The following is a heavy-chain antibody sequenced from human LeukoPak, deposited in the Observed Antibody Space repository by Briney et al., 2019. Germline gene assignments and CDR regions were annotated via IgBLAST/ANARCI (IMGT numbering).Heavy chain of an antibody. D-gene: IGHD5-24*01. V-gene: IGHV3-7*03. J-gene: IGHJ4*02. CDR3: ARDTLEMATIQFDY. Sequence: HTGGSLRLSCAASGFTFSTYWMSWVRQAPGKGLEWVANIKKDGSEKYYMDSVKGRFTISRDNAENSLYLQMNSLRAEDTAVYYCARDTLEMATIQFDYWGQGTLVTVSS. CDR2: IKKDGSEK. CDR1: GFTFSTYW.